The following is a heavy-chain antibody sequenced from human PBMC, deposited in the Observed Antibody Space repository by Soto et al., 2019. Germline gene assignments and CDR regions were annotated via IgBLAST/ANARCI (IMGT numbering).Heavy chain of an antibody. CDR2: INPSGGST. J-gene: IGHJ2*01. Sequence: GASGKVSCKASGYTFTSYYMHWVRQAPGQGLEWMGIINPSGGSTSYAQKFQGRVTMTRDTSTSTVYMELSSLRSEDTAVYYCARDLGDYDWYFDLWGRGTLVTVSS. D-gene: IGHD4-17*01. CDR1: GYTFTSYY. V-gene: IGHV1-46*03. CDR3: ARDLGDYDWYFDL.